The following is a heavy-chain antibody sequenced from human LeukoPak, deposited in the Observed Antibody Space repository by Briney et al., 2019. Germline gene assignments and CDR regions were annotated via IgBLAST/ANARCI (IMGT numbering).Heavy chain of an antibody. CDR1: GYTFTNYA. CDR2: MNPNSGNT. V-gene: IGHV1-8*02. CDR3: ARGRSLRRAAFNY. J-gene: IGHJ4*02. Sequence: ASVKVSCKASGYTFTNYAINWVRQATGQGLEWMGWMNPNSGNTGYAQKFQGRVTMTRDTSIRTAYMELSSLTSEDTAVYYCARGRSLRRAAFNYWGQGTLVTVSS.